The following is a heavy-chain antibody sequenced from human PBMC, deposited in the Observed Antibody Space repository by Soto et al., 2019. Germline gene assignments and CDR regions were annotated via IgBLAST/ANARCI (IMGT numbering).Heavy chain of an antibody. CDR1: GYTFTSYG. J-gene: IGHJ3*02. Sequence: QVQLVQSGAEAKKPGASVKVSCKASGYTFTSYGISWVRQAPGQGLEWMGWISAYNGNTNYAQKLQGRVTMTTDRSTSTAYMELRSLRSDDTAVYYCARTSYVRGSYRSDDAFDIWGQGTMVTVSS. V-gene: IGHV1-18*01. CDR3: ARTSYVRGSYRSDDAFDI. CDR2: ISAYNGNT. D-gene: IGHD3-16*02.